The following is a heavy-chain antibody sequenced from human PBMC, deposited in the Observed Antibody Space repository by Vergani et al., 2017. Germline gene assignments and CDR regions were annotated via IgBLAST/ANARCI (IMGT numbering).Heavy chain of an antibody. Sequence: QVQLQESGPGLVKPSETLSLTCTVSGGSISSSSYYWGWIRQPPGKGLEWIGSIYYSGSTYYNPSLKSRVTMSVDTSKNQFSLKLTSVTAADTAVYYCARLSLRGXFDPWGQGTLVTVSS. V-gene: IGHV4-39*01. D-gene: IGHD3-3*02. CDR2: IYYSGST. CDR3: ARLSLRGXFDP. CDR1: GGSISSSSYY. J-gene: IGHJ5*02.